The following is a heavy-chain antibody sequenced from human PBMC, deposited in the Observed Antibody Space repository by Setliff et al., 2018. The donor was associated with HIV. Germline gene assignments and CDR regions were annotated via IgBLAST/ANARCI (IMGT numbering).Heavy chain of an antibody. J-gene: IGHJ4*02. CDR2: INRSGGT. Sequence: SETLSLTCAVYNGSFNGYYWSWIRQTPGKGLEWIGEINRSGGTTYNPSLNGRVAISVDTSKNRFSLKLISLTVADTAVYYCALLDVPFIVQSIPPLWGQGTLVTVSS. CDR3: ALLDVPFIVQSIPPL. CDR1: NGSFNGYY. V-gene: IGHV4-34*01. D-gene: IGHD1-1*01.